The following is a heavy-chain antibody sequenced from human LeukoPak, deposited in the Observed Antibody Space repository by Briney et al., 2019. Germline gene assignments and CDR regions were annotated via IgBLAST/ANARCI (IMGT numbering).Heavy chain of an antibody. D-gene: IGHD6-13*01. CDR1: GFTFSSYS. CDR2: ISSSSSYI. V-gene: IGHV3-21*01. CDR3: ARERGSIAAAGTPYFDY. Sequence: GGSLRLSCAASGFTFSSYSMNWVRQAPGKGLEWVSSISSSSSYIYCADSVKGRFTISRDNAKNSLYLQMNSLRAEDTAVYYCARERGSIAAAGTPYFDYWGQGTLVTVSS. J-gene: IGHJ4*02.